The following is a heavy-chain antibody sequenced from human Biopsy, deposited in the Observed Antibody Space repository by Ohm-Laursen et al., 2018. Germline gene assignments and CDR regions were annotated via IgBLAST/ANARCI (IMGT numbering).Heavy chain of an antibody. D-gene: IGHD6-6*01. CDR1: GYIFTELS. CDR3: VLASFDY. V-gene: IGHV1-46*01. Sequence: ASVKVSCKVSGYIFTELSIHWVRQSPGKGLGWMGIINPGGNSTAYTQNFQGRVTMTWDTSTTTVYMELSSLRSEDTAVYYCVLASFDYWGQGTLVTVPS. CDR2: INPGGNST. J-gene: IGHJ4*02.